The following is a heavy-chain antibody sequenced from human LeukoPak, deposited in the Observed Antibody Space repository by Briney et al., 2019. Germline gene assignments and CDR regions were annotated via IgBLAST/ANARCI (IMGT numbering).Heavy chain of an antibody. V-gene: IGHV3-23*01. CDR2: TSAGGDIT. D-gene: IGHD3-22*01. Sequence: GGSLRLSCAASGFTFSDHAMTWVRQTLTKGLESVSSTSAGGDITHYAESVKGRFTISRDNSKSTLYLQMNSLRAEDTAIYFCAYLDSSGFYYGRLRYWGQGTPVTVSS. J-gene: IGHJ4*02. CDR1: GFTFSDHA. CDR3: AYLDSSGFYYGRLRY.